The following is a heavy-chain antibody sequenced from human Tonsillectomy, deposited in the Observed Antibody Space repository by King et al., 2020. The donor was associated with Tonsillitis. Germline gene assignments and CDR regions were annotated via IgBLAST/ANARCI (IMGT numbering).Heavy chain of an antibody. CDR2: IYYSGST. CDR3: ARLGYCSSTRCPFDY. D-gene: IGHD2-2*01. V-gene: IGHV4-59*08. J-gene: IGHJ4*02. CDR1: GGSINSYY. Sequence: QLQESGPGLVKPSETLSLTCTVSGGSINSYYWSWIRQPPGKGLEWIGYIYYSGSTNYNPSLTSRVTISVDTSKNQFSLRLSSVTAADTAVYYCARLGYCSSTRCPFDYWGQGTLVTVSS.